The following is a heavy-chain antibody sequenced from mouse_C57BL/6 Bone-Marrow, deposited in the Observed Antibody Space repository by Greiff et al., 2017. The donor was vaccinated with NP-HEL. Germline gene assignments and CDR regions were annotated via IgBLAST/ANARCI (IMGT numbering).Heavy chain of an antibody. V-gene: IGHV1-64*01. Sequence: QVQLQQSGAELVKPGASVKLSCKASGYTFTSYWMHWVKQRPGQGLAWIGMIHPNSGSTNYNEKFKSKATLTVDKSSSTAYMQLSSLTSEDSAVYYCARGLLWLRRRDYYAMDYWGQGTSVTVSS. J-gene: IGHJ4*01. CDR2: IHPNSGST. D-gene: IGHD2-2*01. CDR3: ARGLLWLRRRDYYAMDY. CDR1: GYTFTSYW.